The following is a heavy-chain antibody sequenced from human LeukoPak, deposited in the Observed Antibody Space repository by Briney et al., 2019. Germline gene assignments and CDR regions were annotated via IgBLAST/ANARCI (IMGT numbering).Heavy chain of an antibody. V-gene: IGHV3-48*01. Sequence: QPGGSLRLSCAASGFTFSSYSMNWVRQAPGKGLERVSYISSSSSTIYYADSVKGRFTISRDNAKNSLYLQMNSLRAEDTAVYYCARRGSGSYYGPFDYWGQGTLVTVSS. CDR3: ARRGSGSYYGPFDY. CDR1: GFTFSSYS. J-gene: IGHJ4*02. CDR2: ISSSSSTI. D-gene: IGHD1-26*01.